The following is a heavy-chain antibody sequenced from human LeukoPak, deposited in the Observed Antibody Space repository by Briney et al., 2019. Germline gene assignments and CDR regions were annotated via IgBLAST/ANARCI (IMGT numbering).Heavy chain of an antibody. Sequence: PSETLSLTCTVSGGSISSGGYYWSWIRQPPGKGLEWIGYIYYSGSTNYNPSLKSRVTISVDTSKNQFSLKLSSVTAADTAVYYCARAGNYGDFDYWGQGTLVAVSS. D-gene: IGHD4-17*01. V-gene: IGHV4-61*08. CDR1: GGSISSGGYY. J-gene: IGHJ4*02. CDR2: IYYSGST. CDR3: ARAGNYGDFDY.